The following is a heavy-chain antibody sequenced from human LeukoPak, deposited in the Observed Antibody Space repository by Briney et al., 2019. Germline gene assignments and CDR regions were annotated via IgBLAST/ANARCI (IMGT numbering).Heavy chain of an antibody. D-gene: IGHD2-2*01. CDR1: GGSISSSSYY. CDR3: ARYYCSGTNCPGIDY. Sequence: SETLSLTCTVSGGSISSSSYYWGWIRQPPGKGLEWIGSIYYSGSTYYNPSLKSRVTISVDTSKNQFSLKLSSVTAADTAVYYCARYYCSGTNCPGIDYWGQGTLVTVSS. CDR2: IYYSGST. V-gene: IGHV4-39*07. J-gene: IGHJ4*02.